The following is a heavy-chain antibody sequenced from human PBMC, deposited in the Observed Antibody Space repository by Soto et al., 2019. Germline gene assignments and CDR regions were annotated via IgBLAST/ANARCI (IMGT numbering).Heavy chain of an antibody. V-gene: IGHV3-13*01. D-gene: IGHD3-22*01. CDR3: ARGSSITMIFDY. Sequence: GGSLRLSCAASGFTFSSYDMHWVRQATGKGLEWVSAIGTAGDTYYPGSVKGRFTISRENAKNSLYLQMNSLRAEDTAVYYCARGSSITMIFDYWGQGTLVTVSS. CDR2: IGTAGDT. J-gene: IGHJ4*02. CDR1: GFTFSSYD.